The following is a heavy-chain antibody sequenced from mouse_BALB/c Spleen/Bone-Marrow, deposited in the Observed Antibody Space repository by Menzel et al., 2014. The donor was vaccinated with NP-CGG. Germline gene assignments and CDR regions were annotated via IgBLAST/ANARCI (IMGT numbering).Heavy chain of an antibody. D-gene: IGHD1-1*01. Sequence: VQLQQPGAELVKPGASVKLSCTASGFNIKDTYMHWVKERPEQGLEWIGRIDPANGNTKYDPKFQGKATITADTSSNTAYLQLSSLTSEDTAVYYCVYGRDWYFDVWGAGTTVTVPS. V-gene: IGHV14-3*02. CDR2: IDPANGNT. J-gene: IGHJ1*01. CDR3: VYGRDWYFDV. CDR1: GFNIKDTY.